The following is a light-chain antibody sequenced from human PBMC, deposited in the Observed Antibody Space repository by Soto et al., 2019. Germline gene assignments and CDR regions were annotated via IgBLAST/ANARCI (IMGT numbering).Light chain of an antibody. CDR2: GAS. J-gene: IGKJ1*01. CDR1: QSVSSSY. Sequence: EIVLTQSPGTLPLSPGERATLSCRASQSVSSSYLAWYQQKPGQAPRLIIYGASCRDTGIPEEFFGSGAVAECTRTISRLEHEDVEVYYCRQYGSSPRTFGQGTKVDIK. CDR3: RQYGSSPRT. V-gene: IGKV3-20*01.